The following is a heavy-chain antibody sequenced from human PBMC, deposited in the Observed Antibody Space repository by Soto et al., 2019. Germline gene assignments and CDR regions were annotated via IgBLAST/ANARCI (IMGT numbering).Heavy chain of an antibody. CDR2: IIPIFGTA. D-gene: IGHD6-6*01. CDR1: GGTFSSYA. J-gene: IGHJ4*02. Sequence: SVKVSCKTSGGTFSSYAISWVRQAPGQGLEWMGGIIPIFGTANYAQKFQGRVTITADESTSTAYMELSSLRSEDTAVYYCARDNVAARLFADYWGQGTLVTVSS. CDR3: ARDNVAARLFADY. V-gene: IGHV1-69*13.